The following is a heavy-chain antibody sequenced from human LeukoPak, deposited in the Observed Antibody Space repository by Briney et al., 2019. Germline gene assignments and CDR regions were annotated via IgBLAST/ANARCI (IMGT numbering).Heavy chain of an antibody. V-gene: IGHV3-33*01. CDR1: GFTFSSYG. D-gene: IGHD6-13*01. CDR2: IWYDGSNK. CDR3: ARDYAHSSSWYYNWFDP. J-gene: IGHJ5*02. Sequence: GGSLRLSCAASGFTFSSYGMHWVRQAPGKGLEWVAVIWYDGSNKYYADSVKGRFTISRDNSKNTLYLLMNSLRAEDTAVYYCARDYAHSSSWYYNWFDPWGQGTLVTVSS.